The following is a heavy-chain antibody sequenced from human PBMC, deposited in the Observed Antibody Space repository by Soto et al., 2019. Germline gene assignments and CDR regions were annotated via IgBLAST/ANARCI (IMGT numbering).Heavy chain of an antibody. CDR3: GVGRWLQWAFDY. CDR1: GGSVTSGSYY. CDR2: IYYSGST. Sequence: QVQLQESGPGLVKPSETLSLTCTVSGGSVTSGSYYWSWIRQPPGKGLEWIGYIYYSGSTNYNPSLKSRVTVSVDTSKNQFALKLSSVTAEGTAGYYCGVGRWLQWAFDYWGQGTLVTVSS. J-gene: IGHJ4*02. V-gene: IGHV4-61*01. D-gene: IGHD5-12*01.